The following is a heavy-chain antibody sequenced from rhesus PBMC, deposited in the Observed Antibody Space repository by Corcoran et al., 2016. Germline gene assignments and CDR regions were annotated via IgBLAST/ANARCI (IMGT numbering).Heavy chain of an antibody. CDR3: AGTSSYDV. J-gene: IGHJ5-2*02. D-gene: IGHD4-4*01. CDR1: GGSISSNYYY. CDR2: ISYSGNT. Sequence: QVQLQASGPGLVKPSETLSLTCTVSGGSISSNYYYGTWILRAPGKGREWVGYISYSGNTNYTPSLKSRVTILRDTSKNPFSLKLNSVTAADTAVYYCAGTSSYDVWGRGVLVTVSS. V-gene: IGHV4-122*02.